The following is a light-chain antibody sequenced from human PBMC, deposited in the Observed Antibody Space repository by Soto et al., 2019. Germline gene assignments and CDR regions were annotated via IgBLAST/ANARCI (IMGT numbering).Light chain of an antibody. CDR3: QQRSSWPRIT. V-gene: IGKV3-11*01. J-gene: IGKJ5*01. CDR2: DAS. Sequence: ELVLTQSPATLSLSPGERATLSCRASQSVRSYLAWYQQKPGQAPRLLIYDASNRAHGIPARFSGSGSGTDFTLTISSLEPDDFAVYYCQQRSSWPRITFGQGTRLEIK. CDR1: QSVRSY.